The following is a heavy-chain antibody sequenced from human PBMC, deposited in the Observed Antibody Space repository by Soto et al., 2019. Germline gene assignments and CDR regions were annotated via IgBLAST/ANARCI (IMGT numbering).Heavy chain of an antibody. CDR2: MNPHSGNT. CDR1: GYTFTSYD. V-gene: IGHV1-8*01. Sequence: QVQLVQSGAEVKKPGASVKVSCKASGYTFTSYDINWGRQATGQGLEWMGWMNPHSGNTGYAQKFQGRVTMTRNTSISTAYMELSSLRSEDTAVYYCAGVKVVPAALWSRSWVHYCYMDVCGKGTTVTVSS. J-gene: IGHJ6*03. D-gene: IGHD2-2*01. CDR3: AGVKVVPAALWSRSWVHYCYMDV.